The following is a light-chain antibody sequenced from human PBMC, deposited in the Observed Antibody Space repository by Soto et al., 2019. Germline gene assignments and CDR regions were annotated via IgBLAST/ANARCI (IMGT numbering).Light chain of an antibody. J-gene: IGKJ1*01. V-gene: IGKV3-20*01. Sequence: ELVLPQSPGPLSLSPGERATLSCRASQSVSANYLAWYQQKPGQAPRFLIYGASSRATGIPDRFSGSGSGTDFTLTISRLEPEDFSVYYCQQYGSSPPTFGQGTKVEIK. CDR3: QQYGSSPPT. CDR1: QSVSANY. CDR2: GAS.